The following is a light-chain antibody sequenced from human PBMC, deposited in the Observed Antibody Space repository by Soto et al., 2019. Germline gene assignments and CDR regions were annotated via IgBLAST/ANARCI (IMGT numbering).Light chain of an antibody. Sequence: QSVLTQPPSASGSPGQSVTISCTGTSREVGGYNYVSWYQQHPGKAPKLMIYEVTKRPSGVPDRFSGSKSGNTASLTVSGLQAEDEADYYCSSYAGSNKRVFGTGTKVTVL. CDR2: EVT. J-gene: IGLJ1*01. CDR3: SSYAGSNKRV. V-gene: IGLV2-8*01. CDR1: SREVGGYNY.